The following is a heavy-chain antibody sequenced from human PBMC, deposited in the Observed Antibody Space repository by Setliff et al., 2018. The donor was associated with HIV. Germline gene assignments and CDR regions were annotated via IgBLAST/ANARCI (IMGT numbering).Heavy chain of an antibody. D-gene: IGHD4-17*01. J-gene: IGHJ4*02. CDR1: GFRFEDYA. CDR2: ITWNSAGI. CDR3: TKGGMTTGDY. Sequence: SLKISCAASGFRFEDYAMNWVRQRPGKGLEWVSGITWNSAGIAYADSVKGRFTISRDNAKNSLYLQLNNLRPGDTAFYYCTKGGMTTGDYWGQRTLVTVS. V-gene: IGHV3-9*01.